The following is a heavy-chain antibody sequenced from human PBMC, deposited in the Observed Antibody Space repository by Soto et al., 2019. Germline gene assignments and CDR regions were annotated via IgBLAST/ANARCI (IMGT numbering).Heavy chain of an antibody. CDR2: ISSSSIYI. CDR1: GFTFSSYS. CDR3: ARYYYDSSGYIGDDAFDI. V-gene: IGHV3-21*01. J-gene: IGHJ3*02. D-gene: IGHD3-22*01. Sequence: PGGSLRLSCAASGFTFSSYSINWVRQAAWKGLEWVSSISSSSIYIYYADSVKGRFTISRDNAKNSLYLQMNSLRAEDTAVYYCARYYYDSSGYIGDDAFDICGQGTMVT.